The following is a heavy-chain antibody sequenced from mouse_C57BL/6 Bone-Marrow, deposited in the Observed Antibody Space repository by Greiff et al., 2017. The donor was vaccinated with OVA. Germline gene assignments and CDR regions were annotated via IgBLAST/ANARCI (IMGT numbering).Heavy chain of an antibody. J-gene: IGHJ2*01. CDR1: GFTFSDYG. D-gene: IGHD3-2*02. CDR2: ISSGSSTI. CDR3: AKGSPVYFDY. Sequence: EVKVEESGGGLVKPGGSLKLSCAASGFTFSDYGMHWVRQAPEKGLEWVAYISSGSSTIYYADTVKGRFTISRDNAKNTLFLQMTSLRSEDTAMYYCAKGSPVYFDYWGQGTTLTVSS. V-gene: IGHV5-17*01.